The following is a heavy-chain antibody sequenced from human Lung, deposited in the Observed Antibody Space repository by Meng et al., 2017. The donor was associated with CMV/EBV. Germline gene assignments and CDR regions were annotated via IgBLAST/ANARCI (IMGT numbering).Heavy chain of an antibody. CDR2: IRSKANGGTT. D-gene: IGHD1-26*01. J-gene: IGHJ4*02. Sequence: GSLRPSCTASGFIFGDYAMSWVRQAPGKGLEWVGFIRSKANGGTTEYAESVKGRFTISRDDSKSIAYLQMNSLNTEDTDMYYCTRETELYTSWYFDNWGQGXLVTVSS. CDR1: GFIFGDYA. V-gene: IGHV3-49*04. CDR3: TRETELYTSWYFDN.